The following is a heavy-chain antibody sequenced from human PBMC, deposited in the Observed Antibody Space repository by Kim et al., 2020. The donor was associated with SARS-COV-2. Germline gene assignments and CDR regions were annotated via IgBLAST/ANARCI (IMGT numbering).Heavy chain of an antibody. V-gene: IGHV3-43*01. CDR3: AKDTPPYCGGDCLPGD. J-gene: IGHJ4*02. Sequence: SVKGRLTISRDNSKNSRYLQMNSLRTEDTALYYCAKDTPPYCGGDCLPGDWGQGTLVTVSS. D-gene: IGHD2-21*02.